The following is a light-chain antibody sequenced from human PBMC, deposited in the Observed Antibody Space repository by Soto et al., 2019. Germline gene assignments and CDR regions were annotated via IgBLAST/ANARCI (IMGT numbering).Light chain of an antibody. CDR3: RSYTGSSTPYV. Sequence: QSALTQPASVSGSPGQSITLSCTGTSSDIGSYNYVSWYQQHPGKAPKLIIYDVSNRPSGVSNRFSGSKSGNTASLTISGLQAEDEADYYCRSYTGSSTPYVFGAGTKLTVL. V-gene: IGLV2-14*03. J-gene: IGLJ1*01. CDR2: DVS. CDR1: SSDIGSYNY.